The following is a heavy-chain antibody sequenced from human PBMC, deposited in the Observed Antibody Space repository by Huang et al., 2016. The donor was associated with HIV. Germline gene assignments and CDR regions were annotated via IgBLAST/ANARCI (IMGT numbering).Heavy chain of an antibody. D-gene: IGHD1-1*01. V-gene: IGHV4-34*02. CDR1: GGSFSDYS. CDR3: ARARQGDQLEQSNYVDF. Sequence: QVQLQQWGAGLLKPSETLSLTCAVYGGSFSDYSWRWIRQSPEKGLEWMGESNHRESTNFNPSLKRRVTVSVDTAKNQFSLKLTSVTAADTAVYYCARARQGDQLEQSNYVDFWGQGTLVTVSS. J-gene: IGHJ4*02. CDR2: SNHREST.